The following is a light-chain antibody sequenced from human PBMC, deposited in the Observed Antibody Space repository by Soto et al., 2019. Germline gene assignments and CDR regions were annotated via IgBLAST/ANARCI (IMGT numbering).Light chain of an antibody. Sequence: QSVLTQPASVSGSPGQSITISCIGTSSDVGSYNLVSWYQQHPGKAPKVLIYEVSERPSGVSNRFSGSKSGNTASLTISGLQADDEGHYYCCSYTASTTWVFGGGTKLTVL. V-gene: IGLV2-14*02. CDR3: CSYTASTTWV. CDR2: EVS. CDR1: SSDVGSYNL. J-gene: IGLJ3*02.